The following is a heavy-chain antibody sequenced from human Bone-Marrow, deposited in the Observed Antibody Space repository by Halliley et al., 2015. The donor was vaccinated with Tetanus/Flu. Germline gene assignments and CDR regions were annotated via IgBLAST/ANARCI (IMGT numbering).Heavy chain of an antibody. V-gene: IGHV4-38-2*01. J-gene: IGHJ4*02. D-gene: IGHD2-8*01. CDR2: IDHSGGA. Sequence: TLSLTCAVSGYSISIGYFWGWIRRPPGQGLEWIGSIDHSGGAYYNPPPKSRVTISGDPSKNQFSLKRSSGTAADTAVYYRARGVSGDGTLDYWGQGTPVTVSS. CDR1: GYSISIGYF. CDR3: ARGVSGDGTLDY.